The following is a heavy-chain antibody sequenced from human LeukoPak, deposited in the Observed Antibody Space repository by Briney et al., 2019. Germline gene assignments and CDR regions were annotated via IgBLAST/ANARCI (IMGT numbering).Heavy chain of an antibody. CDR2: ITGSGDKT. CDR1: GFTFSSYA. V-gene: IGHV3-23*01. Sequence: GGSLRLSCAASGFTFSSYAMSWVRQAPGQGLEWVSAITGSGDKTYDAVSVKGRFTISRDNPSNTLYLQMNSLRAEDTAVYYCAKGLQWELPFDCWGQGTLVTVSS. J-gene: IGHJ4*02. CDR3: AKGLQWELPFDC. D-gene: IGHD1-7*01.